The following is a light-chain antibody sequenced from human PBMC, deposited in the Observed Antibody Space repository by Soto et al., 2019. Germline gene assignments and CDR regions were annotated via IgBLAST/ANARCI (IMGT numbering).Light chain of an antibody. CDR1: QSVSSSY. CDR2: DIF. J-gene: IGKJ5*01. V-gene: IGKV3D-20*02. CDR3: QQRSSWPLIT. Sequence: EIVLTQSPGTLSLSPGERATLSCRAIQSVSSSYLAWYQQKPGQAPRLVIYDIFTRATGVPTRISGSGSGTEFTLTISRLEPEDFVVYYCQQRSSWPLITFGRGTRLEI.